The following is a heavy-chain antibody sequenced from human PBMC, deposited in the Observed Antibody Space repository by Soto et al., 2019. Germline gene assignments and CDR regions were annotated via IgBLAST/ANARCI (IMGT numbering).Heavy chain of an antibody. CDR1: GYTFTTYG. CDR2: ISTYNGNT. D-gene: IGHD2-15*01. Sequence: GASVKVSCKASGYTFTTYGISWVRQAPGQGLEWMGWISTYNGNTNYAQNLQGRVTMTTDTSTSTAYMELRSLRSDDTAIYYCARDYCSGGICYCPDYWGQGTLVTVSS. V-gene: IGHV1-18*01. J-gene: IGHJ4*02. CDR3: ARDYCSGGICYCPDY.